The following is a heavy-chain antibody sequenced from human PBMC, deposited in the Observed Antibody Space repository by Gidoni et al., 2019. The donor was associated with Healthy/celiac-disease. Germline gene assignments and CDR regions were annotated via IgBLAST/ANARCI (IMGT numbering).Heavy chain of an antibody. V-gene: IGHV3-48*02. CDR3: ARRPHDI. Sequence: RFTISRDNAKNSLYLQMNSLRDEDTAVYYCARRPHDIWGQGTMVTVSS. J-gene: IGHJ3*02.